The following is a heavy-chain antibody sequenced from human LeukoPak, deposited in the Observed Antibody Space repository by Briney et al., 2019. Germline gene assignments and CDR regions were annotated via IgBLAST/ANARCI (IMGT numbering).Heavy chain of an antibody. CDR2: IYYSGST. CDR1: GGSLINYY. D-gene: IGHD4-17*01. Sequence: PSETLSLTXSVPGGSLINYYWSWIRQTPGRELQWIGYIYYSGSTNYNPSLRRRVTISVDTSKNQFSLILSSVTAADTAVYYCARDRVTTVTARGFDPWGQGTLVTVSS. CDR3: ARDRVTTVTARGFDP. V-gene: IGHV4-59*01. J-gene: IGHJ5*02.